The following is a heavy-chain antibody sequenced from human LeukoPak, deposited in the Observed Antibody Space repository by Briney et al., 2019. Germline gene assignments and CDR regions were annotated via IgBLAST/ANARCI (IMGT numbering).Heavy chain of an antibody. CDR3: ARDTLAYCGGDCYSKDDY. Sequence: SVKVSCKASGGTFSSYAISWVRQAPGQGPEWMGRIIPIFGIANYAQKFQGRVTITADKSTSTAYMELSSLRSEDTAVYYCARDTLAYCGGDCYSKDDYWGQGTLVTVSS. V-gene: IGHV1-69*04. CDR2: IIPIFGIA. D-gene: IGHD2-21*02. J-gene: IGHJ4*02. CDR1: GGTFSSYA.